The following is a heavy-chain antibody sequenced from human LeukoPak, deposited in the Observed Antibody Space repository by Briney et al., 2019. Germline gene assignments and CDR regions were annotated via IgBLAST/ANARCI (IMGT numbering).Heavy chain of an antibody. D-gene: IGHD2-2*01. CDR3: AREQSSPYCSSTSCYLEDHFDY. CDR2: ISSSSSYI. J-gene: IGHJ4*02. CDR1: GFTFSSYS. V-gene: IGHV3-21*01. Sequence: GGSLRLSCAAPGFTFSSYSMNWVRQAPGKGLEWVSSISSSSSYIYYADSVKGRFTISRDNAKNSLYLQMNSLRAEDTAVYYCAREQSSPYCSSTSCYLEDHFDYWGQGTLVTVSS.